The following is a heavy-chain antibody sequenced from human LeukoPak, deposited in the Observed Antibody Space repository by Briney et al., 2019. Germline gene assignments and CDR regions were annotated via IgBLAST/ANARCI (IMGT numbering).Heavy chain of an antibody. CDR3: AREHCSGGSCYPAVKYFDY. CDR1: GFTFSSYG. V-gene: IGHV3-33*01. J-gene: IGHJ4*02. CDR2: IWYDGSNK. Sequence: GRSLRLSCAASGFTFSSYGMHWVRQAPGKGLEWAAVIWYDGSNKYYADSVKGRFTISRDNSKNTLYLQMNSLRTEDTAVYYCAREHCSGGSCYPAVKYFDYWGQGTLVTVSS. D-gene: IGHD2-15*01.